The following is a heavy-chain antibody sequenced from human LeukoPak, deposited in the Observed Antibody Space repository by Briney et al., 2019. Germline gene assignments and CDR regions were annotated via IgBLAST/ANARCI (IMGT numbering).Heavy chain of an antibody. CDR3: AKVVPAALSLDV. V-gene: IGHV3-11*01. Sequence: GGSLRLSCAASGFTFSDYYMSWIRQAPGKGLEGVSYISSSGSTIYYADSVKGRFTISRDNAKNSLYLQMNSLRAEDTAVYYCAKVVPAALSLDVWGKGTTVTVSS. D-gene: IGHD2-2*01. CDR1: GFTFSDYY. J-gene: IGHJ6*04. CDR2: ISSSGSTI.